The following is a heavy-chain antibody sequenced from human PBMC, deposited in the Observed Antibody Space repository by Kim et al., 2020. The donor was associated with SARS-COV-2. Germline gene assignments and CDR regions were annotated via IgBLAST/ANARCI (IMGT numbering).Heavy chain of an antibody. Sequence: GGSLRLSCAASGFTFSTYGLSWVRQAPGKGLEWLSSISGSGTGHITNYADSVKSRFTISRDNSINTVYLQMTDVSAEDTAVEDCENNCWILDMWGKGTV. CDR2: ISGSGTGHIT. J-gene: IGHJ3*02. D-gene: IGHD3-3*01. CDR1: GFTFSTYG. CDR3: ENNCWILDM. V-gene: IGHV3-23*01.